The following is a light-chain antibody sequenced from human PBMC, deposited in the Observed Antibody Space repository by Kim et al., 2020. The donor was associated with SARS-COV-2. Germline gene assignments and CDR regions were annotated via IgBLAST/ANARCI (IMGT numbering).Light chain of an antibody. CDR1: QSVLYSSNNKNY. CDR2: WTS. V-gene: IGKV4-1*01. CDR3: QQYYSTPLT. Sequence: ATINCKSSQSVLYSSNNKNYLAWYQQRPGQPPKLLIYWTSTRESGVPDRFSGSGSGTDFTLTISSLQAEDVAVYYCQQYYSTPLTFGGGTKVDIK. J-gene: IGKJ4*01.